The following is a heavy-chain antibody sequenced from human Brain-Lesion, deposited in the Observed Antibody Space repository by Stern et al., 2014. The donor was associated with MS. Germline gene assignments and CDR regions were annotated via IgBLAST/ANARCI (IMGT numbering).Heavy chain of an antibody. J-gene: IGHJ4*02. CDR3: ATLSPGAGGNYYRHFDY. V-gene: IGHV1-24*01. Sequence: VQLVQSGAEVKKPGASVKVSYKVSGYTLTELSMHWVRQAPRKGLEWMGGFDPEDGETIYAQKFQGRVTMTEDTSTDTAYMELSSLRSEDTAVYYCATLSPGAGGNYYRHFDYWGQGTLVTVSS. D-gene: IGHD1-26*01. CDR1: GYTLTELS. CDR2: FDPEDGET.